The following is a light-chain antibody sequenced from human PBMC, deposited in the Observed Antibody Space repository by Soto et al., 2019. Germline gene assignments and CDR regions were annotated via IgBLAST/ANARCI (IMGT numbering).Light chain of an antibody. CDR3: QHHGNSAYT. CDR1: QSVSSN. V-gene: IGKV3D-15*01. CDR2: GAS. J-gene: IGKJ2*01. Sequence: EIVMTQSPATLSVSPGERATLSCRASQSVSSNLAWYQQKPGQAPRLLIYGASTRATGIPDRFSGSGSGTDFTLTISRLEPEDFVVYYCQHHGNSAYTFGQGTKLEIK.